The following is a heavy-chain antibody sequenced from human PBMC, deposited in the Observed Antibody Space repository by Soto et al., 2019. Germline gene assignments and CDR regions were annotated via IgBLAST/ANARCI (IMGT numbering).Heavy chain of an antibody. Sequence: LGESLKISCKGSEYSFTSYWISWERQMPGKGLEWMGKIDPSDSYTYYNPSLKSRVTMSVDTSKSQFSLKLRSVTAADTAVYYCARSSSRAFRSLEWVDPLDCWGQGTPVTVSS. V-gene: IGHV5-10-1*01. CDR2: IDPSDSYT. CDR1: EYSFTSYW. D-gene: IGHD3-3*01. CDR3: ARSSSRAFRSLEWVDPLDC. J-gene: IGHJ4*02.